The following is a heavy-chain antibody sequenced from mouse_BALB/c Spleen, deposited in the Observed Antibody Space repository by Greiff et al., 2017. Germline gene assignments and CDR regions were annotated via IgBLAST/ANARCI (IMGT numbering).Heavy chain of an antibody. V-gene: IGHV1-87*01. D-gene: IGHD2-1*01. CDR3: AREGDGKGYFDY. CDR1: GYTFTSYW. Sequence: VQLQQSGAELARPGASVKLSCKASGYTFTSYWMQWVKQRPGQGLEWIGAIYPGDGDTRYTQKFKGKATLTADKSSSTAYMQLSSLASEDSAVYYCAREGDGKGYFDYWGQGTTLTVSS. CDR2: IYPGDGDT. J-gene: IGHJ2*01.